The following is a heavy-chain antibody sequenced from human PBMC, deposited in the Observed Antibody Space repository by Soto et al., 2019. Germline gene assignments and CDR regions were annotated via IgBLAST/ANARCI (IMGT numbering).Heavy chain of an antibody. V-gene: IGHV4-31*03. CDR3: ARVSGGNPTDFDY. D-gene: IGHD1-1*01. CDR1: GGSISSGGYY. Sequence: PSETLSLTCTVSGGSISSGGYYWSWIRQHPGKGLEWIGHIYYSGSPYYNPSLKSRVTISVDTSKNQFSLKLSSVTAADTAMYYCARVSGGNPTDFDYWGLGTLVTVSS. CDR2: IYYSGSP. J-gene: IGHJ4*02.